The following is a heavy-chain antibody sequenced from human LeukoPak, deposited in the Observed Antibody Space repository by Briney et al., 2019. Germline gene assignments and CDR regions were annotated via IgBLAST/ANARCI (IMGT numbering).Heavy chain of an antibody. D-gene: IGHD2-15*01. CDR2: INHSGGT. CDR3: ARRVEVSPGSALEY. V-gene: IGHV4-34*01. J-gene: IGHJ4*02. Sequence: SETLSLTCAVYGGSFSGYYWSWISQPPGRWMEWIGEINHSGGTNYSPSLKSRVTISVDTSKNQFSLKLSSVTAADTAVYYCARRVEVSPGSALEYWGQGTQVTVSS. CDR1: GGSFSGYY.